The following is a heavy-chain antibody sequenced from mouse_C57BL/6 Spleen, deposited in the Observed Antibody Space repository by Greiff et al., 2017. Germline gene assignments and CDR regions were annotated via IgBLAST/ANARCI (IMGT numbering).Heavy chain of an antibody. Sequence: EVQLQQSGPVLARPGASVKMSCKTSGYTFTSYWMHWVKQRPGQGLEWRGAIYPGNSDPSSTQKFKGKAKLTAVTSASTAYMELSSLTNEDSVVYYCTYEYAMDYWGQGTSVTVSS. D-gene: IGHD2-10*02. J-gene: IGHJ4*01. CDR3: TYEYAMDY. V-gene: IGHV1-5*01. CDR2: IYPGNSDP. CDR1: GYTFTSYW.